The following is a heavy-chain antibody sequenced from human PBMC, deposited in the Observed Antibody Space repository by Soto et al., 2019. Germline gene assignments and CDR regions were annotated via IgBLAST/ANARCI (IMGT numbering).Heavy chain of an antibody. Sequence: GALRVSCAVSGFTFINYAITFFRHSPFKGLEWVSLMSGNGGKIVYADSVKGRFTISRDNSKNTLYLQMNSLRLGDTAVYYCVKDPVSGGTGGAWFDYWGQGTLVTVSS. CDR2: MSGNGGKI. CDR1: GFTFINYA. V-gene: IGHV3-23*01. J-gene: IGHJ4*02. CDR3: VKDPVSGGTGGAWFDY. D-gene: IGHD2-8*02.